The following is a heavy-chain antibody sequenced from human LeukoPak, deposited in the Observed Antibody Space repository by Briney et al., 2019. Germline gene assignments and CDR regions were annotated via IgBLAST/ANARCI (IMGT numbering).Heavy chain of an antibody. CDR3: ARVSDSSGCFDY. CDR1: GYTFTGYY. CDR2: INPNNGGT. J-gene: IGHJ4*02. D-gene: IGHD3-22*01. Sequence: ASVKVSCKASGYTFTGYYMHWVRQAPGQGLEWMGWINPNNGGTNYAQKFQGRVTMTRDTSISTAYMELSRLRSDDTAVYYCARVSDSSGCFDYWGQGTLVTVSS. V-gene: IGHV1-2*02.